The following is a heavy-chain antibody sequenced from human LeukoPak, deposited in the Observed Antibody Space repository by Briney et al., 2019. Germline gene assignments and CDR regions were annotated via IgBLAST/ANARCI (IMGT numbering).Heavy chain of an antibody. Sequence: SETLSLTCAVYGGSFSGYYWSWIRQPPGKGLEWIGEINHSGSTNYNPSLKSRVTISVDTSKTHFSLKLSSVTAADTAVYYCARGWARGLWFGERGYYYYMDVWGKGTTVTVSS. V-gene: IGHV4-34*01. J-gene: IGHJ6*03. CDR2: INHSGST. CDR1: GGSFSGYY. D-gene: IGHD3-10*01. CDR3: ARGWARGLWFGERGYYYYMDV.